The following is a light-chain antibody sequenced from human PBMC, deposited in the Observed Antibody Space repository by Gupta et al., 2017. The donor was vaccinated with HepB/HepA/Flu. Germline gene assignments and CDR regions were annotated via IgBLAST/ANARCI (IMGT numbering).Light chain of an antibody. Sequence: DIQMTQSPSSLSASVGDRVTITCRASQAINNFLAWYQQKPGKVPKLLIYAASTLQSGVPSRFSDSGSGTEFTLTISSLQPEDLATYYCQKYDVAPLTFGPGTKVDLK. CDR3: QKYDVAPLT. CDR1: QAINNF. CDR2: AAS. V-gene: IGKV1-27*01. J-gene: IGKJ3*01.